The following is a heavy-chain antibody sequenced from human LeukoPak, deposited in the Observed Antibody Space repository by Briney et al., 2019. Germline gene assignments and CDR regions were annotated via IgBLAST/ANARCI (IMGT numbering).Heavy chain of an antibody. J-gene: IGHJ4*02. Sequence: GGSLRLSCAASGFTLSSYAMSWVRQAPGKGLEWVSGISGSGASTYYADSVKGRFTISRDNSKNTLYLQMNSLRAEDTAVYYCTRAYDGSGYYYGTGYWGQGTLVTVSS. V-gene: IGHV3-23*01. CDR1: GFTLSSYA. CDR2: ISGSGAST. D-gene: IGHD3-22*01. CDR3: TRAYDGSGYYYGTGY.